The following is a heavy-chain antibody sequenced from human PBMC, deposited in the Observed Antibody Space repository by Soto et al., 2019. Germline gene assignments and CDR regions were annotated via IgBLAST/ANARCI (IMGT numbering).Heavy chain of an antibody. V-gene: IGHV3-30-3*01. CDR3: ARRRGRATVTEFHY. Sequence: QVQLVESGGGVVQPGRSLRLSCAASGFTFSSYAMHWVRQAPGKGLEWVAVISYDGSTKYYADSVKGRFTISRDNSKNTLYLQMNSLRAEDTAVYYCARRRGRATVTEFHYWGQGTLITVSS. D-gene: IGHD4-17*01. J-gene: IGHJ4*02. CDR1: GFTFSSYA. CDR2: ISYDGSTK.